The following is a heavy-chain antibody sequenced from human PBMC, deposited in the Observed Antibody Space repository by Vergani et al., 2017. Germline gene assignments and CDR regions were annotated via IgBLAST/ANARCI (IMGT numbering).Heavy chain of an antibody. CDR3: VRVKGSNWNDHLYDI. J-gene: IGHJ3*02. CDR1: GFIFSDHY. D-gene: IGHD1-1*01. CDR2: IRNKANDYTT. Sequence: EVQVVQSGGGLVKPGGSLRLSCAASGFIFSDHYMDWVRQAPGKGLEWVGRIRNKANDYTTQYAASVKGRFTISRDESKSYLYLQMNSLQTEGTALYYCVRVKGSNWNDHLYDIWGQGTLVTVSS. V-gene: IGHV3-72*01.